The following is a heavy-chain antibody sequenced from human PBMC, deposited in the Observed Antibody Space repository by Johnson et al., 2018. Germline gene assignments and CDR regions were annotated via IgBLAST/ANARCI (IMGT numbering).Heavy chain of an antibody. Sequence: QVQLVESGGGLVQPGRSXRLSCAASGFTFSSYGMHWVRQAPGKGLEWVAVISYDGSNKYYADSVKGRFTISRDNSKNTLYLQMKSLIAEDTAVYFCAKENGNYYDSSGYYYGAQYFQHWGQGTLVTVSS. CDR2: ISYDGSNK. CDR3: AKENGNYYDSSGYYYGAQYFQH. V-gene: IGHV3-30*18. J-gene: IGHJ1*01. CDR1: GFTFSSYG. D-gene: IGHD3-22*01.